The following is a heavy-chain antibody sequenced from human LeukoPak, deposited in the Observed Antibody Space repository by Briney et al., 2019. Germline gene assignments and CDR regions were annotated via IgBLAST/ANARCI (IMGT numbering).Heavy chain of an antibody. D-gene: IGHD5-24*01. J-gene: IGHJ4*02. CDR2: INPSGGST. V-gene: IGHV1-46*01. Sequence: ASVKVSCKASGYTFTRYFMHWVRQAPGQGLEWMGIINPSGGSTTYAQKFQGRVTMTRDMSPSTVYMELSSLRSEDTAVYYCAREIGPIQLHLWGSAFDYWGQGTLVTVSS. CDR1: GYTFTRYF. CDR3: AREIGPIQLHLWGSAFDY.